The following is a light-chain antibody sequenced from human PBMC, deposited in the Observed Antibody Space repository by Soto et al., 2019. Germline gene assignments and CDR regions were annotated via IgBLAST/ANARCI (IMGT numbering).Light chain of an antibody. Sequence: EIVMTQSPATLSVSPGERATLSCRASQSVSSNLAWYQQKSGQAPRVLIYDVFNRATGIPARFSGSGSGTDFTLTINSLEPEDFAVYYCQHRSIWPVSFGQGTRLEIK. CDR2: DVF. J-gene: IGKJ5*01. CDR1: QSVSSN. CDR3: QHRSIWPVS. V-gene: IGKV3-11*01.